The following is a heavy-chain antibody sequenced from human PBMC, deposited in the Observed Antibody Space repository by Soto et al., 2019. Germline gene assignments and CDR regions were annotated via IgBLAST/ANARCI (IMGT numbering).Heavy chain of an antibody. CDR3: ARHGGYYFDY. J-gene: IGHJ4*02. CDR2: INHSGST. V-gene: IGHV4-34*01. CDR1: GGSFSGYY. Sequence: SEILSLTCAVYGGSFSGYYWSWIRQPPGKGLEWIGEINHSGSTNYNPSLKSRVTISGDSSKNQFSLKLRSVTAADTAVYYCARHGGYYFDYWGQGTLVTVS. D-gene: IGHD3-16*01.